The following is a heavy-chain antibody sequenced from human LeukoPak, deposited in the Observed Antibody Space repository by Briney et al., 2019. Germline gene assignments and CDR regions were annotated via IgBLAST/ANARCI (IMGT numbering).Heavy chain of an antibody. V-gene: IGHV3-23*01. CDR1: GFTFSSYW. J-gene: IGHJ6*02. D-gene: IGHD6-25*01. CDR3: ARDLTPLRADYDLYGMDV. CDR2: ISGSGGST. Sequence: QTGGSLRLSCAASGFTFSSYWMSWVRQAPGKGLEWVSAISGSGGSTYYADSVKGRFTISRDNSKNTPYLQMNSLRAEDTAVYYCARDLTPLRADYDLYGMDVWGQGTTVTVSS.